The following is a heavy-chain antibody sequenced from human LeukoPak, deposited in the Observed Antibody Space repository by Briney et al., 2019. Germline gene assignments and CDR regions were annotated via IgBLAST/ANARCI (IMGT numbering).Heavy chain of an antibody. CDR2: INHSGST. CDR3: ARTAFCSSTSCSSDAFDI. D-gene: IGHD2-2*01. V-gene: IGHV4-34*01. J-gene: IGHJ3*02. Sequence: SETLSLTCAVYGGSFSGYYWSWIRQPPGKGLEWIGEINHSGSTNYNPSLKSRVTISVDTSKNQFSLKLSSVAAADTAVYYCARTAFCSSTSCSSDAFDIWGQGTMVTVSS. CDR1: GGSFSGYY.